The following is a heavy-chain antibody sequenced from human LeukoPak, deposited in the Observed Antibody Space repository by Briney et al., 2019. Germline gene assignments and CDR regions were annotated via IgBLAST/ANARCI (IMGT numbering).Heavy chain of an antibody. CDR3: ARRYYYGSGSYYPNDY. V-gene: IGHV1-8*01. CDR2: MNPNSGNT. Sequence: ASVKVSCKASGYTFTSYDINWLRQATGQGLEWMGWMNPNSGNTGYAQKFQGRVTMTRNTSISTAYMELSSLRSEDTAVYYCARRYYYGSGSYYPNDYWGQGTLVTVSS. J-gene: IGHJ4*02. D-gene: IGHD3-10*01. CDR1: GYTFTSYD.